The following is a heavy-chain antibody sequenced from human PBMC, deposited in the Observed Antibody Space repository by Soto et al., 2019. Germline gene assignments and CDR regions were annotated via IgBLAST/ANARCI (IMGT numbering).Heavy chain of an antibody. CDR1: GDSVSSNSAA. CDR2: TYYRSKWYN. V-gene: IGHV6-1*01. CDR3: ARGSLYIVATLDDAFDI. D-gene: IGHD5-12*01. J-gene: IGHJ3*02. Sequence: SQTLSLTCATSGDSVSSNSAAWNWIRQSPSGGLEWLGRTYYRSKWYNDYAVSVKSRITINPDTSKNQFSLQLNSVTPEDTAVYYCARGSLYIVATLDDAFDIWGQGTMVTVSS.